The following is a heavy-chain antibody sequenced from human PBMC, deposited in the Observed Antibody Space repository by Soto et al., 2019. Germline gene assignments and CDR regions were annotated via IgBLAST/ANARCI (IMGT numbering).Heavy chain of an antibody. J-gene: IGHJ6*01. CDR3: AKLDFWNSYYGLDV. CDR1: GLSVSDYA. D-gene: IGHD3-3*01. V-gene: IGHV3-23*01. Sequence: GSLRLSCAASGLSVSDYAMSWVRQAPGKGLEWVSSISGSGDGTYYGDSVKGRFTLSRDTSQNTLYLQMNSLRVEDTAIYYCAKLDFWNSYYGLDVWGQGTTVTVSS. CDR2: ISGSGDGT.